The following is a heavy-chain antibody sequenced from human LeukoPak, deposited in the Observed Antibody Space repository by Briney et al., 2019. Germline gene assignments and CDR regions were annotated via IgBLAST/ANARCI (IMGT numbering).Heavy chain of an antibody. V-gene: IGHV4-59*12. D-gene: IGHD3-10*01. CDR2: ICYSGST. CDR1: GGSLTSYY. Sequence: SETLSLTCTVSGGSLTSYYWSWIRQPPGKGLEWIGSICYSGSTNYNPSLKSRVTISVDTSKNQFSLKLSSVTAADTAIYYCARDAKYYYGSRTYFFFEYWGQGTLLTVSS. CDR3: ARDAKYYYGSRTYFFFEY. J-gene: IGHJ4*02.